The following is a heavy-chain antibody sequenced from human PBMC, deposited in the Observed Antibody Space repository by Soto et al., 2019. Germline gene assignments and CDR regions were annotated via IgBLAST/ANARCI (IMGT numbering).Heavy chain of an antibody. D-gene: IGHD3-10*01. CDR1: GFTFSSYS. V-gene: IGHV3-21*01. J-gene: IGHJ5*02. CDR3: ARDEIYYYGSGSYYNDFWFDP. CDR2: ISSSSSYI. Sequence: PGGSLRLSCAASGFTFSSYSMNWVRQAPGKGLEWVSSISSSSSYIYYADSVKGRFTISRDNAKNSLYLQMNSLRAEDTAVYYCARDEIYYYGSGSYYNDFWFDPWGQGTLVTVFS.